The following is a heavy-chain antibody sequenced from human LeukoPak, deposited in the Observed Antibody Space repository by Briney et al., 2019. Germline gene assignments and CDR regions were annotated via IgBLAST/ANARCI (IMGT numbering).Heavy chain of an antibody. CDR2: INHSGST. J-gene: IGHJ3*02. V-gene: IGHV4-34*01. CDR3: ARPSPSNWGQFDAFDI. D-gene: IGHD7-27*01. CDR1: GGSISSYY. Sequence: SETLSLTCTVSGGSISSYYWSWIRQPPGKGLEWIGEINHSGSTNYNPSLKSRVTISVDTSKNQFSLKLSSVTAADTAVYYCARPSPSNWGQFDAFDIWGQGTMVTVSS.